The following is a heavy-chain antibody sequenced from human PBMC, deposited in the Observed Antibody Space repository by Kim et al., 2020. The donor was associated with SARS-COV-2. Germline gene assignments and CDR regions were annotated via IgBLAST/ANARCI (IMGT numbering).Heavy chain of an antibody. J-gene: IGHJ6*02. D-gene: IGHD3-9*01. V-gene: IGHV4-59*01. CDR1: GGSISSYY. Sequence: SETLSLTCTVSGGSISSYYWSWIRQPPGKGLEWIGYIYYSGSTNYNPSLKSRVTISVDTSKNQFSLKLSSVTAADTAVYYCARARKKDFDWLPYYYGMDVWGQGTTVTVSS. CDR2: IYYSGST. CDR3: ARARKKDFDWLPYYYGMDV.